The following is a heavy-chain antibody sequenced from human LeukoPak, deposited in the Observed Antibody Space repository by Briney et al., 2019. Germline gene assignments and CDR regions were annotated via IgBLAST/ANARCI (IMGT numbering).Heavy chain of an antibody. CDR3: ATRAYGVGFEH. CDR1: GDPISTPTHW. V-gene: IGHV4-39*01. D-gene: IGHD4/OR15-4a*01. CDR2: IYSSGTT. Sequence: SETLSLTCTVSGDPISTPTHWWGWIRQPPGTGLEWIGSIYSSGTTFYNPSLKSRVTLSTDTSKNQFSLKLSSVTAADTAVYYCATRAYGVGFEHWGQGTLLTVSS. J-gene: IGHJ4*02.